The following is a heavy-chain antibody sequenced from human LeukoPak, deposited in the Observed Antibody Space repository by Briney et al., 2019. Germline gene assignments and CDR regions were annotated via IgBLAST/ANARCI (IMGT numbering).Heavy chain of an antibody. V-gene: IGHV4-34*01. D-gene: IGHD5-24*01. Sequence: PSETLSLTCAVYGGSFSRYYWSWIRQSPGKGLEWIAEIDHRGDTNYNPSVKSRVTISVDTSKNQFSLRVRTLSAADTAVYYCARGATISETGYFDFWGQGTLVTVSS. CDR1: GGSFSRYY. J-gene: IGHJ4*03. CDR3: ARGATISETGYFDF. CDR2: IDHRGDT.